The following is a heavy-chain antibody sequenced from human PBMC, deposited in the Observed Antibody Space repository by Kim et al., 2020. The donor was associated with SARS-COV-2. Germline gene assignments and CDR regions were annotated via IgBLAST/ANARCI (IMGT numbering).Heavy chain of an antibody. CDR3: ARHSSSWYSGARFDP. D-gene: IGHD6-13*01. J-gene: IGHJ5*02. Sequence: QKFQGRVTITRDTSASTAYMELSSLRSEDTAVYYCARHSSSWYSGARFDPWGQGTLVTVSS. V-gene: IGHV1-3*01.